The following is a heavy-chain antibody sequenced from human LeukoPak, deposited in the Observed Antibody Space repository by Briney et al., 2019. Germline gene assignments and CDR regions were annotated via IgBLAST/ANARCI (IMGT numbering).Heavy chain of an antibody. V-gene: IGHV3-23*01. D-gene: IGHD3-22*01. CDR3: AKGSYYYDSSGYYSYYFDY. J-gene: IGHJ4*02. CDR2: VSGSGGST. Sequence: GGSLRLSCAASGFTFSSYAMSWVRQAPGKGLEWVSAVSGSGGSTYYADSVKGRLTISRDNSKNTLYLQMNSLRAEDTAVYYCAKGSYYYDSSGYYSYYFDYWGQGTLVTVSS. CDR1: GFTFSSYA.